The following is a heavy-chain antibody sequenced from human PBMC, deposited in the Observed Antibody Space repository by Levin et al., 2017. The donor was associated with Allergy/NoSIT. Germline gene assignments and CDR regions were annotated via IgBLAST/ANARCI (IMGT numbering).Heavy chain of an antibody. V-gene: IGHV3-48*01. D-gene: IGHD4-17*01. J-gene: IGHJ4*02. CDR2: ISSSSSTI. CDR1: GFTFSSYS. CDR3: ARDLKGYGDYPDY. Sequence: PGESLKISCAASGFTFSSYSMNWVRQAPGKGLEWVSYISSSSSTIYYADSVKGRFTISRDNAKNSLYLQMNSLRAEDTAVYYCARDLKGYGDYPDYWGQGTLVTVSS.